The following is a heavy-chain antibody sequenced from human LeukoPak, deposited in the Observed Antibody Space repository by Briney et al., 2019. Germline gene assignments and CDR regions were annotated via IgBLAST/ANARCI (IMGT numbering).Heavy chain of an antibody. D-gene: IGHD6-19*01. V-gene: IGHV1-18*01. J-gene: IGHJ3*02. CDR3: ARDFEAVADEAGYDAFDI. CDR2: ISAYNGNT. Sequence: ASVKVSCKASGYIFSTYGITWVRQAPGQGLEWMGWISAYNGNTNYAQKFQGRVTMTRDTSTSRVYMELRSLRPDDTAVYYCARDFEAVADEAGYDAFDIWGQGTMVTVSS. CDR1: GYIFSTYG.